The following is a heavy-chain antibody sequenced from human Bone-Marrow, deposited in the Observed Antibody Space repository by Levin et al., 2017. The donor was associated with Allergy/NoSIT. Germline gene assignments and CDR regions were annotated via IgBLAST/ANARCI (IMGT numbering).Heavy chain of an antibody. CDR1: GFTFSSYD. J-gene: IGHJ2*01. CDR3: ARVSGRIAVAGQRLGDWYFDL. Sequence: GGSLRLSCAASGFTFSSYDMHWVRQATGKGLEWVSAIGTAGDTYYPGSVKGRFTISRENAKNSLYLQMNSLRAGDTAVYYCARVSGRIAVAGQRLGDWYFDLWGRGTLVTVSS. CDR2: IGTAGDT. V-gene: IGHV3-13*01. D-gene: IGHD6-19*01.